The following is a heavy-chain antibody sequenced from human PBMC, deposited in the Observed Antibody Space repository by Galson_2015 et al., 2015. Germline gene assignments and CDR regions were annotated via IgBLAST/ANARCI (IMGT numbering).Heavy chain of an antibody. Sequence: SLRLSCAASGFTFSSYAMHWVRQAPGKGLEWVAVISYDGSNKYYADSVKGRFTISRDNSKNTLYLQMNSLRAEDTAVYYCARDPLRGVAVAGNGMGDYWGQGTLVTVSS. CDR3: ARDPLRGVAVAGNGMGDY. J-gene: IGHJ4*02. CDR1: GFTFSSYA. V-gene: IGHV3-30-3*01. D-gene: IGHD6-19*01. CDR2: ISYDGSNK.